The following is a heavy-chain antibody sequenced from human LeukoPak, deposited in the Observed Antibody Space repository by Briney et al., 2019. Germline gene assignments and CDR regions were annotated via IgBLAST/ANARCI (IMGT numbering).Heavy chain of an antibody. CDR1: GGSFSGYY. V-gene: IGHV4-34*01. CDR2: INHSGST. Sequence: SETLSLTCAVYGGSFSGYYWSWIRQPPGKGLEWIGEINHSGSTNYNPSLKSRVTISVDTSKNQFSLKLSSVTAADTAVYYCARDPGYSSGWSVFDYWGQGTLVTVSS. CDR3: ARDPGYSSGWSVFDY. J-gene: IGHJ4*02. D-gene: IGHD6-19*01.